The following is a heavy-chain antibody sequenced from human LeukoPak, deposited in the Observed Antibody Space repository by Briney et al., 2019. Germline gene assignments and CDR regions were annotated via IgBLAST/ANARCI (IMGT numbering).Heavy chain of an antibody. D-gene: IGHD4-23*01. CDR3: ARESVVTDAFDI. CDR2: ISYDGSNK. CDR1: GFTFSSYG. J-gene: IGHJ3*02. V-gene: IGHV3-30*03. Sequence: GGSLRLSCAASGFTFSSYGMHWVRQTPGKGLEWVAVISYDGSNKYYADSVKGRFTISRDNSKNTLYLQMNSLRAEDTAVYYCARESVVTDAFDIWGQGTMVTVSS.